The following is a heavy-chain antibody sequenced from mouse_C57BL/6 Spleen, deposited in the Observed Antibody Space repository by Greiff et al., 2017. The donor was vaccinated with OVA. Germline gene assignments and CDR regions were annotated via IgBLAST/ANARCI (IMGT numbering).Heavy chain of an antibody. Sequence: QVQLQQPGAELVKPGASVKLSCKASGYTFTSYWMHWVKQRPGQGLEWIGVIHPNSGSTNYNEKFKSKATLTVDKSSSTAYMQLSSLTSEDSAVYDCARGEITTVERLAYWGQGTLVTVSA. CDR1: GYTFTSYW. J-gene: IGHJ3*01. V-gene: IGHV1-64*01. CDR2: IHPNSGST. D-gene: IGHD1-1*01. CDR3: ARGEITTVERLAY.